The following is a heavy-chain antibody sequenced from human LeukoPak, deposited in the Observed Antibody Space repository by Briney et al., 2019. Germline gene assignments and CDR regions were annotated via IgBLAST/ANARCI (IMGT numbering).Heavy chain of an antibody. CDR3: VKDQVTA. J-gene: IGHJ5*02. V-gene: IGHV3-30*02. D-gene: IGHD2-21*02. Sequence: GGSLRLSCAASGLIFSDYGMHWIRQAPGKGLEWVAFIGKDATIKMHADSVQGRFTISRDNSKNTLYLQMNSLRAEDTAMFYCVKDQVTAWGRGTLVTVSS. CDR1: GLIFSDYG. CDR2: IGKDATIK.